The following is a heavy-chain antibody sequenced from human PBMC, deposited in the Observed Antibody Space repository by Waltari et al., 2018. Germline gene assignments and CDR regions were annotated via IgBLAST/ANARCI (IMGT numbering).Heavy chain of an antibody. D-gene: IGHD5-12*01. CDR3: ATYIGASVGTAAFDV. J-gene: IGHJ3*01. CDR1: GASITSTKHY. CDR2: ISYNGAT. V-gene: IGHV4-39*02. Sequence: QLQLQESGPGLVKPSETLSLTCSVSGASITSTKHYWGWIRQPPGQGLEWIATISYNGATYRSPSLRGRVTVSRDTSMNYVSLKLGSVTAADTAVYYCATYIGASVGTAAFDVWGQGTMVTVSS.